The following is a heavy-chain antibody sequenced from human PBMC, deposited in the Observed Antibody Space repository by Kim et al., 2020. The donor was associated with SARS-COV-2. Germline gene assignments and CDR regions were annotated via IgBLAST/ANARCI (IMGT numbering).Heavy chain of an antibody. CDR3: TRKDD. CDR1: GFTFGDYA. Sequence: GGSLRLSCTASGFTFGDYAMSWVRQAPGKGLEWVGFISSKAYGETTAYAASVKGIFTISRDDSTSSAYLQMNSLKTEDTAVYYCTRKDDWGQGTLVTVSS. J-gene: IGHJ4*02. V-gene: IGHV3-49*04. CDR2: ISSKAYGETT.